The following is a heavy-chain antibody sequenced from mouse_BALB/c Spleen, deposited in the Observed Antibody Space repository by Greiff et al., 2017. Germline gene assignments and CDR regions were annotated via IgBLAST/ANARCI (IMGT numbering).Heavy chain of an antibody. CDR1: GYTFTDYA. Sequence: QVQLQQSGAELVRPGVSVKISCKGSGYTFTDYAMHWVKQSHAKSLEWIGVISTYYGDASYNQKFKGKATMTVDKSSSTAYMELARLTSEDSAIYYCARSGKIYGNYGYWGQGTTLTVSS. D-gene: IGHD2-1*01. J-gene: IGHJ2*01. CDR3: ARSGKIYGNYGY. CDR2: ISTYYGDA. V-gene: IGHV1S137*01.